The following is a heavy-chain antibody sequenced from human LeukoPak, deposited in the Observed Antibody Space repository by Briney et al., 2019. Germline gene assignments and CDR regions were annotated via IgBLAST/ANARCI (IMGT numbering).Heavy chain of an antibody. V-gene: IGHV3-23*01. Sequence: PGGSLRLSCAASGFTFSSYEMNWVRQAPGKGLEWVSAISGSGGSTYYADSVKGRFTISRDNSKNTLYLQMNSLRAEDTAVYYCAKAPSSGYYPYYFDYWGQGTLVTVSS. CDR2: ISGSGGST. CDR1: GFTFSSYE. D-gene: IGHD3-22*01. CDR3: AKAPSSGYYPYYFDY. J-gene: IGHJ4*02.